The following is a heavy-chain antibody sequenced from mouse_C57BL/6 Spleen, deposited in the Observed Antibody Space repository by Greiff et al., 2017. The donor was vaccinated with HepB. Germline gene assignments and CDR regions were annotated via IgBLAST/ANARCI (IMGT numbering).Heavy chain of an antibody. CDR2: ISDGGSYT. CDR1: GFTFSSYA. V-gene: IGHV5-4*01. J-gene: IGHJ3*01. Sequence: DVHLVESGGGLVKPGGSLKLSCAASGFTFSSYAMSWVRQTPEKRLEWVATISDGGSYTYYPDNVKGRFTISRDNAKNNLYLQMSHLKSEDTAMYYCAREYSNYFAYWGQGTLVTVSA. D-gene: IGHD2-5*01. CDR3: AREYSNYFAY.